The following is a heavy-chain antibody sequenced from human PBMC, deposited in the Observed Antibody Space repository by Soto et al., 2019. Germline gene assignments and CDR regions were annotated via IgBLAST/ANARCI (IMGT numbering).Heavy chain of an antibody. J-gene: IGHJ6*02. CDR2: IWYDGSNK. CDR3: ARGDYDFWSGRYSGMDV. CDR1: GFTFSSYG. D-gene: IGHD3-3*01. Sequence: QVQLVEYGGGVVQPGRSLRLSCAASGFTFSSYGMHWVRQAPGKGQEWVAVIWYDGSNKYYADSVKGRFTISRDNSKHTLYLQMNSLRAEDTAVYYCARGDYDFWSGRYSGMDVWGQGTTVTVSS. V-gene: IGHV3-33*01.